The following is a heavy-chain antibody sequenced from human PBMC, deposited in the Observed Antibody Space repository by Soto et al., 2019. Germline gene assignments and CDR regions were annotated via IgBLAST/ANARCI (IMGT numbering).Heavy chain of an antibody. Sequence: ASVKVSCKAFGYTFATYGISWVRQAPGQGLEWMGWVSGFSGNIQYTQKFQGRVTMTADTSAATSYMELRSLTSDDTAVYYCARGTSIDYWGQGTLVTVSS. J-gene: IGHJ4*02. CDR1: GYTFATYG. CDR2: VSGFSGNI. V-gene: IGHV1-18*04. D-gene: IGHD1-1*01. CDR3: ARGTSIDY.